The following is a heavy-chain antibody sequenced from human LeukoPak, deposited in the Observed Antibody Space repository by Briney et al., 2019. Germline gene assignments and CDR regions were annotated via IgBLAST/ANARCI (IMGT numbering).Heavy chain of an antibody. CDR2: ISYDGRNR. CDR3: ASHWAQQVVSDY. J-gene: IGHJ4*02. Sequence: GRSLRLSCAASGFTFSSYGMHWVRQAPGKGLEWVAVISYDGRNRYYADSVKGRFTVSRDNSKNTLYLQMNSLRAEDTAVYYCASHWAQQVVSDYWGQGTLVTVSS. D-gene: IGHD6-13*01. V-gene: IGHV3-30*03. CDR1: GFTFSSYG.